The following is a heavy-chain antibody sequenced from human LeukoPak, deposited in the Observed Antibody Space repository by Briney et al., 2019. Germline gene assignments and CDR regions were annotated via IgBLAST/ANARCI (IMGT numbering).Heavy chain of an antibody. CDR1: EFTFGNYP. J-gene: IGHJ6*04. D-gene: IGHD3-10*02. Sequence: GGSLRLSCIASEFTFGNYPMNWVRLSPGKGLEWVSVISRSGGTTDYADSVKGRFTMSRDNAKNSLYLQMNSLRAEDTAVYYCAELGITMIGGVWGKGTTVTISS. CDR3: AELGITMIGGV. V-gene: IGHV3-23*01. CDR2: ISRSGGTT.